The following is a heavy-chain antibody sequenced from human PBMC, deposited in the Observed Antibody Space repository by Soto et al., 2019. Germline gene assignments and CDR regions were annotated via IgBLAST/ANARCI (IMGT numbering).Heavy chain of an antibody. J-gene: IGHJ4*02. CDR1: GYTFNSYA. V-gene: IGHV1-18*01. D-gene: IGHD6-13*01. CDR2: ISAYNGNT. Sequence: QVHLVQAGAEVKKPAASVKVSCKASGYTFNSYAISWVRQAPGQGLEWIGWISAYNGNTNYAQMLQGRVTMTTDTSTSPAYMELRSLRSDDTAVYYCARDLAAGTCDYWGQGNLVTVSS. CDR3: ARDLAAGTCDY.